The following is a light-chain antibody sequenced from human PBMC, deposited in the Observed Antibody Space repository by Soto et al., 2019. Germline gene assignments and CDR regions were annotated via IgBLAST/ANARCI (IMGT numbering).Light chain of an antibody. Sequence: EIVLTQSPATLSLSPGERPTLPCRASQSVSSYLAWYQQKPGQAPRLLIYDASNRATGIPARFSGSGSGTEFTLTISSLQSEDFAVFYCQQYGTSEIIFGQGTRLEIK. V-gene: IGKV3-11*01. CDR2: DAS. CDR1: QSVSSY. J-gene: IGKJ5*01. CDR3: QQYGTSEII.